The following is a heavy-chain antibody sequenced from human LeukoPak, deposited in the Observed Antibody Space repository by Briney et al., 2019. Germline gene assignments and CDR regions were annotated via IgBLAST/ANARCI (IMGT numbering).Heavy chain of an antibody. CDR2: ISYDGSDK. V-gene: IGHV3-30*18. CDR1: GFSFSSYG. Sequence: PGGSLRLSCAASGFSFSSYGMHWVRQAPGKGLEWVAIISYDGSDKYYADSVKGRFTISRDNSKNTLYLQMNCLRAEDTAVYYCAKGCTLFWLKDAFDVWGQGTMVTVSS. D-gene: IGHD3-9*01. CDR3: AKGCTLFWLKDAFDV. J-gene: IGHJ3*01.